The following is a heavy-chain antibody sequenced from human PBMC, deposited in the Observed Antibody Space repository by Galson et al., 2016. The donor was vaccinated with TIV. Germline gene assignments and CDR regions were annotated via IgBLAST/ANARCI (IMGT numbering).Heavy chain of an antibody. CDR2: IDSRDSYT. J-gene: IGHJ5*02. CDR3: ARSASAGSGWVDP. V-gene: IGHV5-10-1*01. Sequence: QSGAEVKKPGESLRISCKTSGYSFTNYWITWVRQMPGKGPEWMGRIDSRDSYTNYSPTFEGHVTISTDKSISTAYLQWTSLKASDSAIYYCARSASAGSGWVDPWGQGTLVTVSS. CDR1: GYSFTNYW. D-gene: IGHD3-10*01.